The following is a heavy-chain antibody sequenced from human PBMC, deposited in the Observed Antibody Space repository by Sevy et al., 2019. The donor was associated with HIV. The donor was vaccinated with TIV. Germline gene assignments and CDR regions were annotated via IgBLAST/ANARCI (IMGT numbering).Heavy chain of an antibody. Sequence: SETLSLTCAVSGYSISSGYYWGWIRQPPGKGLEWIGSIYPSGSTYYNPSLKSRVTISVDTSKNQFSLKLSSVTAADTAVYYCARHGRASHFDYWGQGTLVTVSS. CDR2: IYPSGST. CDR3: ARHGRASHFDY. D-gene: IGHD1-26*01. CDR1: GYSISSGYY. V-gene: IGHV4-38-2*01. J-gene: IGHJ4*02.